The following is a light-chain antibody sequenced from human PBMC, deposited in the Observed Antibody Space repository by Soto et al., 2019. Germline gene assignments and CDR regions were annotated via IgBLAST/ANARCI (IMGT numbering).Light chain of an antibody. V-gene: IGKV1-27*01. CDR1: QGISNY. CDR3: QKYNSALFT. CDR2: AAS. J-gene: IGKJ3*01. Sequence: DIQMTQSPSSLSAYVGDRVTITCRASQGISNYLAWYQQKPGKVPKLLIYAASTLQSGVPSRFSGSGSGTDFTLTISSLQPEDVGTYYCQKYNSALFTFGPGTKVDIK.